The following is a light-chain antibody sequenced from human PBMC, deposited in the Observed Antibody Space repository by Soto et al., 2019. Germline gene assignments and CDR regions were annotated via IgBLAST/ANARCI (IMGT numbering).Light chain of an antibody. CDR3: QQYGDWPRT. J-gene: IGKJ1*01. CDR1: QSLSST. Sequence: IVLTQSPGTLSVSPGESATLSCRASQSLSSTLAWYQQKPGQTPRLLIFGASTRATGIPARFSGSGSGTEFTLTISSLQSEDFAVYYCQQYGDWPRTFGQGTKVEIK. CDR2: GAS. V-gene: IGKV3-15*01.